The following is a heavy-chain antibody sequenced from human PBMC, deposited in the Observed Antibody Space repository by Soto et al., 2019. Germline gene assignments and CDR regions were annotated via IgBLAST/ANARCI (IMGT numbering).Heavy chain of an antibody. CDR1: GFTFSSYA. Sequence: PGGSLRLSCAASGFTFSSYAMSWVRQAPGKGLEWVSAISGSGGSTYYADSVKGRFTISRDNSKNTLYLQMNSLRAEDTAVYYCAKTDLHIAAAGLQPDYWGQGTLVTVSS. CDR2: ISGSGGST. J-gene: IGHJ4*02. D-gene: IGHD6-13*01. CDR3: AKTDLHIAAAGLQPDY. V-gene: IGHV3-23*01.